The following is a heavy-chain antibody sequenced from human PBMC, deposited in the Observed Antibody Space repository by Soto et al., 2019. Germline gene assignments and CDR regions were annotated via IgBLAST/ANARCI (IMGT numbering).Heavy chain of an antibody. Sequence: PSETLSLTCAVYGGPFSSYYWNWIRQPPGKGLEWIGEINHSGSTNYNPSLKSRLTISVDTSKNQFSLKLTSVTAADTAVYYCARSGYNWNNIRFDSWGQGTLVTVSS. CDR3: ARSGYNWNNIRFDS. CDR1: GGPFSSYY. CDR2: INHSGST. D-gene: IGHD1-20*01. V-gene: IGHV4-34*01. J-gene: IGHJ4*02.